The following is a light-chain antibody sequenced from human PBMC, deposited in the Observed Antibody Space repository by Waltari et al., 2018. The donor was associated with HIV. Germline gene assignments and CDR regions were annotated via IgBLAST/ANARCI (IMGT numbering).Light chain of an antibody. V-gene: IGLV2-18*02. Sequence: QSALTQPHSVSGSPGQSVTISCTGTSSDVGGSNRVTWYQQPPGTVPKVIIYDVSNRPSGVPDRFSGSKSGNTASLTISGLQAEDEADYYCNSFTSSTTYVFGTGTKVTVL. CDR2: DVS. CDR3: NSFTSSTTYV. J-gene: IGLJ1*01. CDR1: SSDVGGSNR.